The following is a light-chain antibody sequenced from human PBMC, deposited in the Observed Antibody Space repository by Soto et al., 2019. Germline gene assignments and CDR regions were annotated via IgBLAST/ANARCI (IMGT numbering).Light chain of an antibody. Sequence: DIILTQSPAIASVSPGERATLYCRASRSVSTNLAWYQHKPGPATRLLIYGASTRFTDLPARLSGSGSGPDFTLTINYLKSEDFGVYYCQQDDKCLPPVTFGGGTKVEI. CDR3: QQDDKCLPPVT. CDR2: GAS. J-gene: IGKJ4*01. V-gene: IGKV3-15*01. CDR1: RSVSTN.